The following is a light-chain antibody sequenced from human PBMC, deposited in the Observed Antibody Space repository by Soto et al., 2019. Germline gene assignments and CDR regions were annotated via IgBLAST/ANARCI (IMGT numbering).Light chain of an antibody. CDR1: SSDVGGYNY. V-gene: IGLV2-8*01. J-gene: IGLJ2*01. CDR3: SSYAGSGV. CDR2: EVS. Sequence: QSALTQPPSASGSPGQSVTISCTGTSSDVGGYNYVSWYQQHPGKAPKLMIYEVSNRPSGVPDRFSGSKSGNTASLTVSGLQAEDEAYYYCSSYAGSGVFGGGTKLTVL.